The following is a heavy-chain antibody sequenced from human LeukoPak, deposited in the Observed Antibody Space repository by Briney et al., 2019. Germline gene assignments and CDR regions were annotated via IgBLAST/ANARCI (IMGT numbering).Heavy chain of an antibody. Sequence: GGSLRLSCAASGFTFSSYAMSWVRQAPGKGLEWVSAISGSGGSTYYADSVKGRFTISRDNSKNTLYLQMNSLRAEDTAVYYCARGPGGSYYYFDYWGQGTLVTVSS. CDR2: ISGSGGST. D-gene: IGHD1-26*01. V-gene: IGHV3-23*01. CDR1: GFTFSSYA. J-gene: IGHJ4*02. CDR3: ARGPGGSYYYFDY.